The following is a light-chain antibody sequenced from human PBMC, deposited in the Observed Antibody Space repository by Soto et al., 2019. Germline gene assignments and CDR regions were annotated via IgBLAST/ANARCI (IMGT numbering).Light chain of an antibody. CDR2: EGS. V-gene: IGLV2-23*01. CDR1: SSDVGSYNL. J-gene: IGLJ1*01. Sequence: QSVLIQPASVSGSPGQSITISCTGTSSDVGSYNLVSWYQHHSGKAPKLMVYEGSKRPSGVSNRFSGSKSGNTASLTISGLQAEDEADYYCCSYAGSSTYVFGTGTKVTVL. CDR3: CSYAGSSTYV.